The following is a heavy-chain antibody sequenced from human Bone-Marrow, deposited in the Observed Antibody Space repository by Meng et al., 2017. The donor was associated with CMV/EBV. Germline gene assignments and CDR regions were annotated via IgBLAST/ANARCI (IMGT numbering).Heavy chain of an antibody. Sequence: GESLKISCAASGFTFSSYWMSWVRQAPGKGLEWVANIKQDGSEKYYVDSVKGRFTISRDNAKNSLYLQMNSLRAEDTAVYYCARDGAPYYDFWSGFSYGMDVWGQGTTVTVSS. V-gene: IGHV3-7*01. CDR3: ARDGAPYYDFWSGFSYGMDV. CDR1: GFTFSSYW. D-gene: IGHD3-3*01. CDR2: IKQDGSEK. J-gene: IGHJ6*02.